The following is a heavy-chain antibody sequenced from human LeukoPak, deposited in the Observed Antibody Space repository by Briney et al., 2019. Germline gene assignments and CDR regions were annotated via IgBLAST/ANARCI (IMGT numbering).Heavy chain of an antibody. Sequence: PGGSLRLSCAASGFTFSSYWLSWVRQAPGKGLEWVANIKQDGSEKNYVDSVKGRFTISRDNAKNSLYLQMNSLRAEDTAVYYCARDSSPREHDYWGQGTLVTVSS. CDR3: ARDSSPREHDY. CDR1: GFTFSSYW. V-gene: IGHV3-7*03. CDR2: IKQDGSEK. D-gene: IGHD1/OR15-1a*01. J-gene: IGHJ4*02.